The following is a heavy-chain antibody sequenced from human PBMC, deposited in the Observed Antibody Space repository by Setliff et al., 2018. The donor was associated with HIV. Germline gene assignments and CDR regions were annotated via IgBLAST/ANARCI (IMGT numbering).Heavy chain of an antibody. V-gene: IGHV4-4*02. CDR2: IYHSEYT. CDR3: ARGHCSGTNCYDGMDV. D-gene: IGHD2-2*01. J-gene: IGHJ6*02. CDR1: GGSISSDNW. Sequence: PSETLSLTCAVSGGSISSDNWWTWVRQAPGKGLEWIGEIYHSEYTNYNPSLKSRVSMSVDKSKNQFSLKLTSVTAADTAVYYCARGHCSGTNCYDGMDVWGQGTTVTVSS.